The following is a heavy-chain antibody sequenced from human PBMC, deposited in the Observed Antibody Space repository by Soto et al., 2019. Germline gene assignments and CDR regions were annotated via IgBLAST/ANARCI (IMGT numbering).Heavy chain of an antibody. V-gene: IGHV4-4*07. D-gene: IGHD7-27*01. CDR3: AKDQSGAADI. CDR1: GASISTHS. CDR2: MHTNGIA. Sequence: PWETLSLTCTVSGASISTHSWSWIRQSAGKGLEWIGHMHTNGIANYIPSLKSRITMSVDTANNQFFLNLKFVTAADTAVYFCAKDQSGAADIWGQGTMVTVSS. J-gene: IGHJ3*02.